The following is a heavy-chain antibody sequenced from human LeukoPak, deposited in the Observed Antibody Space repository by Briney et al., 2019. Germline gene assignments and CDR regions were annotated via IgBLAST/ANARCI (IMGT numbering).Heavy chain of an antibody. Sequence: ASVKVSRKASGYTFTSYGISWVRQAPGQGLEWMGWISAYNGNTNYAQKLQGRVTMTTDTSTSTAYMELRSLRSDDTAVYYCARAPPLAVADNWFDPWGQGTLVTVSS. CDR2: ISAYNGNT. CDR3: ARAPPLAVADNWFDP. D-gene: IGHD6-13*01. J-gene: IGHJ5*02. CDR1: GYTFTSYG. V-gene: IGHV1-18*01.